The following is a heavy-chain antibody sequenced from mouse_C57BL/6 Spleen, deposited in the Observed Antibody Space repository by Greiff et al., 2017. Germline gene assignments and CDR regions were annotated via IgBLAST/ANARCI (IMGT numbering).Heavy chain of an antibody. CDR1: GFTFSDYY. Sequence: EVQLVQSGAGLVQPGGSLKLSCAASGFTFSDYYMYWVRQTPEKRLEWVAYISNGGGSTYYTDTVKGRSTISRDNAKHTVYLQMSRLKSEDTAMYYCARGGYYDYVAWVAYWGQGTLVTVSA. J-gene: IGHJ3*01. CDR3: ARGGYYDYVAWVAY. D-gene: IGHD2-4*01. CDR2: ISNGGGST. V-gene: IGHV5-12*01.